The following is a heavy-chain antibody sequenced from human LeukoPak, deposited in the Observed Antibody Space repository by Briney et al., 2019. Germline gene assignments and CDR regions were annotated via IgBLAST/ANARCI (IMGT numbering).Heavy chain of an antibody. V-gene: IGHV4-30-2*01. Sequence: SQTLSLTCTVSGGSISSGGYYWSWIRQPPGKGLEWIVEINHSGSTNYNPSLKSRVTISVDTSKNQFSLKLSSVTAADTAVYYCARGRGDFWSGYYYYYGMDVGGQGTTVTVSS. CDR1: GGSISSGGYY. CDR3: ARGRGDFWSGYYYYYGMDV. CDR2: INHSGST. D-gene: IGHD3-3*01. J-gene: IGHJ6*02.